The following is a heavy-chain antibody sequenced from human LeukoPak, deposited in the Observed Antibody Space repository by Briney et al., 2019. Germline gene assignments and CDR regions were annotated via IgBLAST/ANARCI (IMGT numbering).Heavy chain of an antibody. CDR2: ISSSSRYI. CDR1: GFTFSSYS. V-gene: IGHV3-21*01. Sequence: PGGSLRLSCAASGFTFSSYSMNWVRQAPGKGLEWVSSISSSSRYIYYADSVKGRFTIPRDNAKNSLYLQMNSLRAEDTAVYYCARDLVPCFYGSGSYAYWGQGTLVTVSS. J-gene: IGHJ4*02. D-gene: IGHD3-10*01. CDR3: ARDLVPCFYGSGSYAY.